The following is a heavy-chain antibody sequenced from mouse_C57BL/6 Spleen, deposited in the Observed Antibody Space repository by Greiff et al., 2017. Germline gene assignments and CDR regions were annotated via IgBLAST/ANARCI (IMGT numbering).Heavy chain of an antibody. CDR3: ASGGGDWYFDV. CDR2: IHPSDSDT. CDR1: GYTFTSYW. J-gene: IGHJ1*03. V-gene: IGHV1-74*01. Sequence: QVQLQQPGAELVKPGASVKVSCKASGYTFTSYWMHWVKQRPGQGLEWIGRIHPSDSDTNYNQKFKGKATLTVDKYSSTAYMQLSSLTSEDSAVYYCASGGGDWYFDVWGTGTTVTVSS.